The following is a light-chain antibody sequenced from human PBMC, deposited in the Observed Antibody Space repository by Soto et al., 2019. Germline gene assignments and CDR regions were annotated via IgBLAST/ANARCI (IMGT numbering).Light chain of an antibody. J-gene: IGKJ1*01. Sequence: EIVVTQSPATLSVSPWERATLSCRASQSVSSDLAWSHQKPGQAPRLLIYGASTRATAIPASVSGSGSGAEVPLPFSSRHSAVFAGYFSPQYNHWPRTFGQGTKVDIK. CDR3: PQYNHWPRT. CDR2: GAS. V-gene: IGKV3-15*01. CDR1: QSVSSD.